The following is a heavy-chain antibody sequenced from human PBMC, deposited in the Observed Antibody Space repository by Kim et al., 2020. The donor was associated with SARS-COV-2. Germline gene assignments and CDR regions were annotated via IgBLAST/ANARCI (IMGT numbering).Heavy chain of an antibody. Sequence: ASVKVSCKASGYTFTSYGISWVRQAPGQGLEWMGWISAYNGNTNYAQKLQGRVTMTTDTSTSTAYMELRSLRSDDTAVYYCARVASPTYYYGSGVDYWGQGTLVTVSS. J-gene: IGHJ4*02. D-gene: IGHD3-10*01. CDR3: ARVASPTYYYGSGVDY. V-gene: IGHV1-18*04. CDR2: ISAYNGNT. CDR1: GYTFTSYG.